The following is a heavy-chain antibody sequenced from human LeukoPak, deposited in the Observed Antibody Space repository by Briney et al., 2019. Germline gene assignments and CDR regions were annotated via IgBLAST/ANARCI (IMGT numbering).Heavy chain of an antibody. CDR1: GFTFRSYG. CDR2: IRYDGSNK. J-gene: IGHJ4*02. D-gene: IGHD3-3*01. CDR3: AKAPSGDFWSGYYLDY. Sequence: GGSLRLSCAASGFTFRSYGMHWVRQAPGKGLEWVAFIRYDGSNKYYADSVKGRFTISRDNSKNTLYLQMNSLRAEDTAVYYCAKAPSGDFWSGYYLDYWGQGTLVTVSS. V-gene: IGHV3-30*02.